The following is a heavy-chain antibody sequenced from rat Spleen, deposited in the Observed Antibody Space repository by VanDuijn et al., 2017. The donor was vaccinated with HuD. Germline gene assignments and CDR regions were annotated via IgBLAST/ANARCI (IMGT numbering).Heavy chain of an antibody. D-gene: IGHD1-9*01. V-gene: IGHV5S13*01. CDR3: TRGTYYRH. J-gene: IGHJ2*01. Sequence: EVQLVESGGGLVQPGRSLKLSCAASGFTFSNYGMAWVRQTPTKGLEWVASISYDASAPYYRDSVRGRFTISRNIANNTLYLRMNSLRFEDTATYYCTRGTYYRHWGQGVMVTVSS. CDR2: ISYDASAP. CDR1: GFTFSNYG.